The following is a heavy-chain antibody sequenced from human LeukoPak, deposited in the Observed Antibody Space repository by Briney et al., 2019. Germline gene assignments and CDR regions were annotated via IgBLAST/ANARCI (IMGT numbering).Heavy chain of an antibody. Sequence: ASVKVSCKASGYTFTGYYMHWVRQAPGQGLEWMGWINPNSGGTNYAQKFQGRVTMTRGTSISTAYMELSRLRSDDTAVYYCARVERQDIVVVVAAFDYWGQGTLVTVSS. J-gene: IGHJ4*02. CDR2: INPNSGGT. V-gene: IGHV1-2*02. D-gene: IGHD2-15*01. CDR3: ARVERQDIVVVVAAFDY. CDR1: GYTFTGYY.